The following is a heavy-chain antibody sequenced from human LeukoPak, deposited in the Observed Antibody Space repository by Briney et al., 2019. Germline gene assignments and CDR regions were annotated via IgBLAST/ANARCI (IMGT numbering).Heavy chain of an antibody. CDR2: TSGSDDGT. J-gene: IGHJ4*02. Sequence: GGSLRLSCAASGLTFSSYAMSWVRQIPGTGLEWVSATSGSDDGTYYADSVKDRFTISRDNSRNTLYLQMNTLRAEDTAVYFCAKSPVSSCRGSFCYPFDYWGQGNLVTVSS. CDR3: AKSPVSSCRGSFCYPFDY. CDR1: GLTFSSYA. V-gene: IGHV3-23*01. D-gene: IGHD2-15*01.